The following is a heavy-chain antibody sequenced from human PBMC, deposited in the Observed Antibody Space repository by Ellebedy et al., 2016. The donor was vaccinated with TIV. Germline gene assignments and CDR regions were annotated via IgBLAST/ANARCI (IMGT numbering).Heavy chain of an antibody. J-gene: IGHJ4*02. CDR2: ISLDGTTT. CDR3: LALLNS. D-gene: IGHD1-26*01. CDR1: GFTFSNYW. Sequence: GGSLRLXXAASGFTFSNYWMTWVRQAPGKGLVWVSRISLDGTTTNYADSVKGRFSISRDNAKNTLYLQMNSLRAEDTAVYYCLALLNSWGQGTLVTVSS. V-gene: IGHV3-74*01.